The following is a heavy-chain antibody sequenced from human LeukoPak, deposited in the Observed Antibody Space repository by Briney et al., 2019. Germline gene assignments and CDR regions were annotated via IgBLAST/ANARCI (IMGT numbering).Heavy chain of an antibody. J-gene: IGHJ4*02. D-gene: IGHD6-13*01. CDR3: AKGLRFIAAAGTLDY. CDR2: ISGSGGST. V-gene: IGHV3-23*01. Sequence: GGSLRLSCAASGFTFSSYAVSWVRQAPGKGLEWVSAISGSGGSTYYADSVKGRFTISRDNSKNTLYLQMNSLRAEDTAVYYCAKGLRFIAAAGTLDYWGQGTLVTVSS. CDR1: GFTFSSYA.